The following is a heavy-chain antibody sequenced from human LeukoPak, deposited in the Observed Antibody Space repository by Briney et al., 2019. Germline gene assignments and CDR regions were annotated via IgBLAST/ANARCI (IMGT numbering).Heavy chain of an antibody. D-gene: IGHD1-26*01. J-gene: IGHJ4*02. Sequence: SETLSLTCTVSGGAIGTYHWSWIRQPAGKGLEWIGRIYTSGSTNYNPSLKSRVTMSVDTSKNQFSLKLSSVTAADTAVYYCARERGSYYDPRAYFDYWGQGTLVTVSS. CDR1: GGAIGTYH. V-gene: IGHV4-4*07. CDR3: ARERGSYYDPRAYFDY. CDR2: IYTSGST.